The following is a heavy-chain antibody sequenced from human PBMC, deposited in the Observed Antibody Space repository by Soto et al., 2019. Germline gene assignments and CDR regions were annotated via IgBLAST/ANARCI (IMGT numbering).Heavy chain of an antibody. CDR2: IHYSGST. Sequence: QLEESGPGLVKPSETLFLTCTVSGDSVSSCCFYWAWIRQPPGKGLEWVGSIHYSGSTYYSWPLKCRGTRSVATSKNQLSPRLTFVTAADTAVYDCARARSSDGHMVTNYDMDVWGEGTPVTVSS. CDR3: ARARSSDGHMVTNYDMDV. CDR1: GDSVSSCCFY. V-gene: IGHV4-39*01. J-gene: IGHJ6*03. D-gene: IGHD2-21*02.